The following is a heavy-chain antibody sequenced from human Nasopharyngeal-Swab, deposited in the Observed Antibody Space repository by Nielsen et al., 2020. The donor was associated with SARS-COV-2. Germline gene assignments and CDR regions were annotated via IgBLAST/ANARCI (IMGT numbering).Heavy chain of an antibody. Sequence: WVRQAPGQGLEWMGWMNPNSGNTGYAQKFQGRVTMTRNTSKSTAYMELSSLRSEDRAVYYCASRHYDFWSGYPSAFDSWGQGTMVTVSS. CDR2: MNPNSGNT. D-gene: IGHD3-3*01. CDR3: ASRHYDFWSGYPSAFDS. J-gene: IGHJ3*02. V-gene: IGHV1-8*01.